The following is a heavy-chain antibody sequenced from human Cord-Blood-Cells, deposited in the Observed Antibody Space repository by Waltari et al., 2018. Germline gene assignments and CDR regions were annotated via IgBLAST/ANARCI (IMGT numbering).Heavy chain of an antibody. J-gene: IGHJ2*01. CDR2: INPNSGGT. V-gene: IGHV1-2*02. CDR1: GYTFTGYY. D-gene: IGHD3-16*01. CDR3: ARGGSLGIINSLSWYFDL. Sequence: QVQLVQSGAEVKKPGASVKVSCKASGYTFTGYYMHWVRQAPGQGLEWRGWINPNSGGTNYAQKFQGRVTMTRDTSISTAYRELSRLRSDDTAVYYCARGGSLGIINSLSWYFDLWGRGTLVTVSS.